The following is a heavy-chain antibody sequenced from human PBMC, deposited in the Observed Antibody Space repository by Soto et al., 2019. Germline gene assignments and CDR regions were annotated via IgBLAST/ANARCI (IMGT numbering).Heavy chain of an antibody. Sequence: GGSLRLSCAASGFTFSSYGMHWVRQAPGKGLEWVAVISYDGSNKYYADSVKGRFTISRDNSKNTLYLQMNSLRAEDTAVYYCAKGGPGYSSSWYYGDYWGQGTLVTVSS. V-gene: IGHV3-30*18. CDR2: ISYDGSNK. CDR1: GFTFSSYG. D-gene: IGHD6-13*01. J-gene: IGHJ4*02. CDR3: AKGGPGYSSSWYYGDY.